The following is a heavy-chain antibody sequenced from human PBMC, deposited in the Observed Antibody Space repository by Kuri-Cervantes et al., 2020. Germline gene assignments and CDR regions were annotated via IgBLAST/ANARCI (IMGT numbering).Heavy chain of an antibody. CDR2: IKQDGSEK. D-gene: IGHD6-19*01. CDR3: TRGYSSGWYFDL. Sequence: GESLKISCAASGFTFSSYGMHWVRQAPGRGLEWVANIKQDGSEKYYVDSVKGRFTISRDNAKNSLYLQMNSLRAEDTAVYYCTRGYSSGWYFDLWGRGTLVTVSS. J-gene: IGHJ2*01. CDR1: GFTFSSYG. V-gene: IGHV3-7*01.